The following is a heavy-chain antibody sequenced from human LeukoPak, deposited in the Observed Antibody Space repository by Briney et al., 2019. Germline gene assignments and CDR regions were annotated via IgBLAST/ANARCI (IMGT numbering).Heavy chain of an antibody. Sequence: KTSETVSLTCTVSGGSISSYYWSWIRQPPGKGLEWIGYIYYSGSTNYNPSLKSRVTISVDTSKNQFSLKLSSVTAADTAVYYCARGNCGGDCYSDYWGQGTLVTVSS. CDR3: ARGNCGGDCYSDY. V-gene: IGHV4-59*01. CDR1: GGSISSYY. J-gene: IGHJ4*02. CDR2: IYYSGST. D-gene: IGHD2-21*02.